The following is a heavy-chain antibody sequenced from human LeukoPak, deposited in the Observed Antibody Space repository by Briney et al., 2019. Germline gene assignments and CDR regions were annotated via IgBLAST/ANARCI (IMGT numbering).Heavy chain of an antibody. J-gene: IGHJ3*02. CDR1: GDSISSGDYY. V-gene: IGHV4-61*02. CDR3: ARGPYSYDSSGAFDI. D-gene: IGHD3-22*01. CDR2: ISSSGST. Sequence: SETLSLTCTVSGDSISSGDYYWSWIRQPAGKGLEWIGRISSSGSTNYNPSLKSRVTISVDTSKNQFSLKLSSVTAADTAVYFYARGPYSYDSSGAFDIWGQGTMITVSS.